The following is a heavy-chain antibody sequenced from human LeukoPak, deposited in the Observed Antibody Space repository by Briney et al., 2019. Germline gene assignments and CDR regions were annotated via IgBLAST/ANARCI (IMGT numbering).Heavy chain of an antibody. CDR3: AKAGTSVTTWSYWYFDL. D-gene: IGHD4-17*01. V-gene: IGHV3-23*01. Sequence: GGSLRLSCAASGFTFSSYAMSWVRQAPGKGLEWVSAISGSGGSTYYADSVKGRFTISRDNSKNTLYLQMNSLRAEDTAVYYCAKAGTSVTTWSYWYFDLWGRGTLVTVSS. J-gene: IGHJ2*01. CDR1: GFTFSSYA. CDR2: ISGSGGST.